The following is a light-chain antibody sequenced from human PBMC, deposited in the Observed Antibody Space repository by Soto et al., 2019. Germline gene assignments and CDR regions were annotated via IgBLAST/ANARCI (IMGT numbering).Light chain of an antibody. V-gene: IGLV2-14*01. CDR1: STDIGRYNY. CDR2: DVS. J-gene: IGLJ1*01. CDR3: SSYTSSSTYV. Sequence: QSALTQPASVSGSPGQSITISCTGTSTDIGRYNYVSWYQQHPGKAPKLMNYDVSNRPSGVSNRFSGSKSGNTASLTISGLEAEDEADYYCSSYTSSSTYVFGTGTKVTVL.